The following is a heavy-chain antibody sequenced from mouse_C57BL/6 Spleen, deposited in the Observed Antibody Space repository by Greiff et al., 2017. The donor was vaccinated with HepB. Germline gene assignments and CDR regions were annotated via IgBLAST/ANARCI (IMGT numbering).Heavy chain of an antibody. CDR3: ARSDYYYGSSYNY. CDR1: GYTFTSYW. J-gene: IGHJ2*01. CDR2: IDPSDSYT. D-gene: IGHD1-1*01. Sequence: VQLQQPGAELVKPGASVKLSCKASGYTFTSYWMQWVKQRPGQGLEWIGEIDPSDSYTNYNQKFKGKATLTVDTSSSTAYMQLSSLTSEDSAVYYCARSDYYYGSSYNYWGQGTTLTVSS. V-gene: IGHV1-50*01.